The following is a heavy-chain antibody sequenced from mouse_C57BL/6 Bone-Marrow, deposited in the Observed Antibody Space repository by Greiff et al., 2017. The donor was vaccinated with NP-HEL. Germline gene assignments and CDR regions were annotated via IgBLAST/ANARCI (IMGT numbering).Heavy chain of an antibody. J-gene: IGHJ2*01. D-gene: IGHD2-1*01. CDR2: INPSSGYT. V-gene: IGHV1-7*01. Sequence: VQGVESGAEPAKPGASVKLSCKASGYTFTSYWMHWVKQRPGQGLEWIGYINPSSGYTKYNQKFKDKATLTADKSSSTAYMQLSSLTYEDSAVYYCARENVNYPFDYWGQGTTLTVSS. CDR1: GYTFTSYW. CDR3: ARENVNYPFDY.